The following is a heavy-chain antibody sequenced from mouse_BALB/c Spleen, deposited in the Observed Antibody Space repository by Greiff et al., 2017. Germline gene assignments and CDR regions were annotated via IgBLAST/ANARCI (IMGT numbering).Heavy chain of an antibody. CDR3: ARGYYGFYYAMDD. D-gene: IGHD1-1*01. CDR2: IDPANGNT. V-gene: IGHV14-3*02. Sequence: EVQLQQSGAELVKPGASVKLSCTASGFNIKDTYMHWVKQRPEQGLEWIGRIDPANGNTKYDPKFQGKATITADTSSNTAYLQLSSLTSEDTAVYYCARGYYGFYYAMDDWGQGTSVTVSS. CDR1: GFNIKDTY. J-gene: IGHJ4*01.